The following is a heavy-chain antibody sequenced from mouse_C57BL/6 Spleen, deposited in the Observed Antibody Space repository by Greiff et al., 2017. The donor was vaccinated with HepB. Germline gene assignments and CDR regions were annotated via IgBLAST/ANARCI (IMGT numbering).Heavy chain of an antibody. Sequence: VQLQQSGPELVKPGASVKISCKASGYAFSSSWMNWVKQRPGKGLEWIGRIYPGDGDTNYNGKFKGKATLTADKSSSTAYMQLSSLTSEDSAVYFCASDYYDYDGFAYWGQGTLVTVSA. D-gene: IGHD2-4*01. V-gene: IGHV1-82*01. CDR2: IYPGDGDT. CDR3: ASDYYDYDGFAY. CDR1: GYAFSSSW. J-gene: IGHJ3*01.